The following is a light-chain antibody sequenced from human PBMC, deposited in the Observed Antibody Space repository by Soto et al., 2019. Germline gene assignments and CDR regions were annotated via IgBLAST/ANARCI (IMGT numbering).Light chain of an antibody. CDR1: QRIGDY. V-gene: IGKV3-11*01. CDR2: DAS. J-gene: IGKJ5*01. Sequence: DIVLTQSPATLSLSPGERATLSCRASQRIGDYLAWYQQRPGQAPRLLIYDASNRAAGTPARFSGSGSGSEYTLTISSLQPDDFAVYYCQQRYVWPITFGQGTRLDIK. CDR3: QQRYVWPIT.